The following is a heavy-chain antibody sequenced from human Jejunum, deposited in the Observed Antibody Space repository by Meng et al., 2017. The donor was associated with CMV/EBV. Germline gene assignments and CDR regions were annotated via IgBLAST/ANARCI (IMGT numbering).Heavy chain of an antibody. V-gene: IGHV1-69*08. Sequence: SRGTFSSYTITGVRQAPGQGLEWMGRIIPILGTPNYAQRLQGRLTITADRSTNTVYMILSSLRSEDTAVYYCARDPQVVTTTPFFDYWGQGSLVTVSS. CDR2: IIPILGTP. CDR3: ARDPQVVTTTPFFDY. CDR1: RGTFSSYT. J-gene: IGHJ4*02. D-gene: IGHD2-21*02.